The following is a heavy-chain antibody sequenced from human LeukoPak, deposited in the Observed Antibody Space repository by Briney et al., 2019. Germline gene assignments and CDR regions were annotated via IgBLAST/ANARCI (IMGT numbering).Heavy chain of an antibody. D-gene: IGHD4-17*01. J-gene: IGHJ4*02. CDR2: ISAQNGNT. CDR1: GYKFNRFG. V-gene: IGHV1-18*01. CDR3: ARDVVHTVTTLDY. Sequence: APVKVSCKASGYKFNRFGISWVRQAPGQGLEWMGWISAQNGNTNYAEKLRGRVTMSTDTFTSTAYIEVRNLRSDDTAMYYCARDVVHTVTTLDYWGQGTLVTVSS.